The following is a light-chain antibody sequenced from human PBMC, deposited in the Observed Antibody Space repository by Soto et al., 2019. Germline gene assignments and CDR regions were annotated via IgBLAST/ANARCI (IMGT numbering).Light chain of an antibody. J-gene: IGKJ1*01. Sequence: IVFTQSPGTLSLSLGERATLSCRASQSVSSSYLAWYQQKPGQAPRLLIYGASSRATGIPARFSGSGSGTDFTLTISRLEPEDFAVYYCQQYGTSPEWTFGQGTKVDI. CDR3: QQYGTSPEWT. V-gene: IGKV3-20*01. CDR1: QSVSSSY. CDR2: GAS.